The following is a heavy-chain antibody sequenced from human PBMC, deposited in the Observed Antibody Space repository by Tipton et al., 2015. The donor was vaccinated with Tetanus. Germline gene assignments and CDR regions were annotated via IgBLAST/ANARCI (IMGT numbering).Heavy chain of an antibody. D-gene: IGHD1-26*01. J-gene: IGHJ4*02. CDR1: GGSISRHY. V-gene: IGHV4-59*06. CDR3: ARDQARGARGWNYFDC. Sequence: TLSLTCTVSGGSISRHYWSWIRQPAGKGLEWIGDIYSSGSTYYNPSLKSRVTISVDTSKNQFSLRLNSVTAADTAVYYCARDQARGARGWNYFDCWGQGTLVTVSS. CDR2: IYSSGST.